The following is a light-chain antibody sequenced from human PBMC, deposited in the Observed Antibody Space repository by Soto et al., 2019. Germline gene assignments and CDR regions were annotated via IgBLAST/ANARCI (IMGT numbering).Light chain of an antibody. CDR1: QSISSSF. CDR2: GAS. Sequence: EIVLTQSPGILSLSPGERATLSCGASQSISSSFLAWYQQKPGQAPRLLIYGASSRATGIPDRFSGSGSETDFTLTISILEPEDFAVYYCQQYDNSPITFGQGTRLEIK. V-gene: IGKV3-20*01. CDR3: QQYDNSPIT. J-gene: IGKJ5*01.